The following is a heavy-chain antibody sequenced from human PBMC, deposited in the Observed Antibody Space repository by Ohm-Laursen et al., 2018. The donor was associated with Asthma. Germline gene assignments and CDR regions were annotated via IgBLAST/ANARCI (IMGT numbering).Heavy chain of an antibody. Sequence: SLRLSCAASGFTFSGSWMTWVRQSPGKGLEWVGRITSERSGGTRAYAAPVKDRFTISRDDSKTTLYLQMNSLETEDTAVYFCATYNQYNAFDLWSQGTMVTVSS. CDR1: GFTFSGSW. D-gene: IGHD1-14*01. J-gene: IGHJ3*01. CDR2: ITSERSGGTR. CDR3: ATYNQYNAFDL. V-gene: IGHV3-15*01.